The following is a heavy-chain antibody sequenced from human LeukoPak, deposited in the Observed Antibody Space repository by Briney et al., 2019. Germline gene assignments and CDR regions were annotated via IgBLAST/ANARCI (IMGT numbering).Heavy chain of an antibody. J-gene: IGHJ4*02. Sequence: GSLRLSCAASGFTFSSYWMSWVRQAPGTGLEWVAHIKQDGSEKYSVDSVKGRFTISRDNAKNSLYPQKNSLRAEDTAVYYCARVSGLGFDYWGQGTLVTVSS. V-gene: IGHV3-7*01. CDR2: IKQDGSEK. CDR3: ARVSGLGFDY. D-gene: IGHD6-19*01. CDR1: GFTFSSYW.